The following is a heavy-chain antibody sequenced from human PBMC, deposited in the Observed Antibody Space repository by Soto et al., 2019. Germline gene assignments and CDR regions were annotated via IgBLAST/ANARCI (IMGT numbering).Heavy chain of an antibody. Sequence: QVQLQQWGAGLLKPSETLSLTCAVYGGSFSGYYWSWIRQPPGKGLEWIGEINHSGSTNYNPSLKSRGTISVDTSKNQFSLKLSSVTAADTAVYYCARGHSNYYYYGMDVWGQGTTVTVSS. D-gene: IGHD4-4*01. V-gene: IGHV4-34*01. CDR2: INHSGST. CDR3: ARGHSNYYYYGMDV. CDR1: GGSFSGYY. J-gene: IGHJ6*02.